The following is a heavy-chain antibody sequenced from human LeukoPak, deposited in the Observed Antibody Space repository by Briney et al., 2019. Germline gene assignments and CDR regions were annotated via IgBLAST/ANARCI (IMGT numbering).Heavy chain of an antibody. J-gene: IGHJ4*02. CDR2: ISGSGGST. CDR3: AKVTIAYNWNDQMTDY. D-gene: IGHD1-1*01. Sequence: GGSLRLSCAASGFTFSSHAMSWVRQAPGKGLEWVSAISGSGGSTYYADSVKGRSTISRDNSKNTLYLQMNSLRAEDTAVYYCAKVTIAYNWNDQMTDYWGQGTLVTVSS. V-gene: IGHV3-23*01. CDR1: GFTFSSHA.